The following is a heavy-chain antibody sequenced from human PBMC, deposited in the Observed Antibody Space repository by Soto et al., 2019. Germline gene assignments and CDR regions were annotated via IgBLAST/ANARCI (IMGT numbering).Heavy chain of an antibody. CDR2: ISAYNGNT. CDR3: ERIDSAIPSHYGMDV. CDR1: GYTFTSYG. V-gene: IGHV1-18*01. Sequence: GASVKVSCKASGYTFTSYGISWVRQAPGQGLEWMGWISAYNGNTNYAQKLQGRVTMTTDTSTSTAYMELRSLRSDDTAVYYCERIDSAIPSHYGMDVWGQGTTVNVSS. D-gene: IGHD2-21*01. J-gene: IGHJ6*02.